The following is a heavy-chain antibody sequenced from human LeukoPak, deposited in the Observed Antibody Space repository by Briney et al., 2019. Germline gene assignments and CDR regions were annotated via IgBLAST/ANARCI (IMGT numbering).Heavy chain of an antibody. J-gene: IGHJ4*02. D-gene: IGHD3-22*01. Sequence: ASVKVSCKASGYTFTSYGISWVRQAPGQGLEWMGWISAYNGNTNYAQKLQGRVTMTTDTSTSTAYMELRSLRSDDTAVYYCAAYDSSGHINGYWGQGTLVTVSS. CDR1: GYTFTSYG. CDR3: AAYDSSGHINGY. CDR2: ISAYNGNT. V-gene: IGHV1-18*01.